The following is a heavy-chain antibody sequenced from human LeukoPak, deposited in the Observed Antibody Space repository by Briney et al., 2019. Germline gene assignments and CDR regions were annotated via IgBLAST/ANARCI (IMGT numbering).Heavy chain of an antibody. CDR1: GGSFCGYH. D-gene: IGHD6-19*01. CDR3: ARVRQWLVQSDAFDI. Sequence: SETLSLTCAVYGGSFCGYHWSWLTQPPGKGLVWIGEINHSGSTNYNPSLKSRVTISVDTSKNQFSLKLSSVTAADTAVYYCARVRQWLVQSDAFDIWGQGTMVTVSS. J-gene: IGHJ3*02. CDR2: INHSGST. V-gene: IGHV4-34*01.